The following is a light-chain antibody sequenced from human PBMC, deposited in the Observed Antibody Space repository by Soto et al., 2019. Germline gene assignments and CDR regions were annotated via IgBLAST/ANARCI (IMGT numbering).Light chain of an antibody. CDR1: QGISSY. CDR3: QPLKTFT. J-gene: IGKJ3*01. CDR2: AAS. V-gene: IGKV1-9*01. Sequence: DIQLTQSPSFLSASVGDRVTITCRASQGISSYLAWYQQKPGKAPKLLIYAASTLQSGVPSRFSGSGSGTEFTLTISSLQPEDFATYYCQPLKTFTFGPGTKVDIK.